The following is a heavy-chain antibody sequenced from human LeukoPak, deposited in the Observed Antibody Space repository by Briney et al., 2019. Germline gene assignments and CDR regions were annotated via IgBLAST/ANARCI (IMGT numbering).Heavy chain of an antibody. V-gene: IGHV3-23*01. CDR2: ISGSGGST. J-gene: IGHJ4*02. CDR1: GFTFSSYA. CDR3: ARGSYVQQRQDLFDY. Sequence: GGSLRLSCAASGFTFSSYAMSWVRQAPGKGLEWVSAISGSGGSTYYADSVKGRFTISRDNSKNTLYLQMNSLRAEGTAVYYCARGSYVQQRQDLFDYWGQGTLVTVSS. D-gene: IGHD6-13*01.